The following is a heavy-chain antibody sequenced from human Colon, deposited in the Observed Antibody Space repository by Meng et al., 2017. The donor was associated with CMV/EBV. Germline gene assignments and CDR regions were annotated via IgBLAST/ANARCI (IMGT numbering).Heavy chain of an antibody. D-gene: IGHD5-24*01. CDR3: ARARDRDGLYNFDS. V-gene: IGHV1-69*12. CDR2: IVPIFVTP. J-gene: IGHJ4*02. Sequence: VQPVQSGGGVKKSGSSVKVSCRTSGGSFSNYAVSWVRQAPGQGLEWMGGIVPIFVTPNYAQKFQGRVTVTADESTSTAYMELSSLTSEDTAIYYCARARDRDGLYNFDSWGQGTLVTVSS. CDR1: GGSFSNYA.